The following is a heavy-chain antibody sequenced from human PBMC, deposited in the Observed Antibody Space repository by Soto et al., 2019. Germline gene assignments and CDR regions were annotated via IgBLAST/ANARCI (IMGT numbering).Heavy chain of an antibody. CDR1: GVSVSSGSYY. CDR3: ARDFFPGGEPTQF. V-gene: IGHV4-61*01. D-gene: IGHD2-15*01. CDR2: IYYSGST. Sequence: SETLSLTCTVSGVSVSSGSYYWSWIRQPPGKGLEWIGYIYYSGSTNYNPSLKSRVTISLDTSKNQFSLKLTSVTAADTAVYYCARDFFPGGEPTQFWGPGTLVTVYS. J-gene: IGHJ4*02.